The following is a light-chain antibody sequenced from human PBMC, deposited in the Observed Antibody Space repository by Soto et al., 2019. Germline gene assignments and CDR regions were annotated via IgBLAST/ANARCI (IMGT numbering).Light chain of an antibody. CDR3: LQHNTYPYT. V-gene: IGKV1-39*01. Sequence: DIQMTQSPSSLAASVGGRVTSTCRASQSISSYLNWYQQKPGKDPKLLIYAASSLQSGVPSRFSGSGSGTEFTLTITSLRPEDFATYYCLQHNTYPYTFGQGTRREIK. CDR2: AAS. CDR1: QSISSY. J-gene: IGKJ5*01.